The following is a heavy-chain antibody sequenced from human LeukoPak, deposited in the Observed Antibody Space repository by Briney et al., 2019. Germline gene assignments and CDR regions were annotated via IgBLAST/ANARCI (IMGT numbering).Heavy chain of an antibody. CDR2: INHSGST. CDR1: GGSFRGYY. Sequence: SETLSLTCAVYGGSFRGYYWSWIRQPPGKGLEWIGEINHSGSTNYNPSLKSRVTISVDTSKNQFSLKLSSVTAADTAVYYRARVRRRYFDWLLSETLYYFDYWGQGTLVTVSS. J-gene: IGHJ4*02. D-gene: IGHD3-9*01. CDR3: ARVRRRYFDWLLSETLYYFDY. V-gene: IGHV4-34*01.